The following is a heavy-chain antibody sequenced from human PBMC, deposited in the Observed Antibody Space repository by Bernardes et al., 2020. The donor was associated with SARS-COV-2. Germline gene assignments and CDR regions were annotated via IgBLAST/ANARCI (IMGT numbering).Heavy chain of an antibody. V-gene: IGHV3-30-3*02. D-gene: IGHD3-9*01. Sequence: GSLRLSCAASGFTFSRSARHWVRHAPGKGLEWVAVISYDGNDKYYADSVKGRFTVSRDNSQNTLYVQLNSLRAEDTALYYCAKDNDWSFDYWGQGALVTVSS. CDR2: ISYDGNDK. CDR3: AKDNDWSFDY. J-gene: IGHJ4*02. CDR1: GFTFSRSA.